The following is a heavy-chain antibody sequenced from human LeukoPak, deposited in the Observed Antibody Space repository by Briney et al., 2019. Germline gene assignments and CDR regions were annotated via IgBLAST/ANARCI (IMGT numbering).Heavy chain of an antibody. CDR2: IKRDGSER. CDR1: GFTFSSSG. Sequence: PGRSLRLSCAASGFTFSSSGMHWVRQAPGKGLEWVANIKRDGSERYYVDSVKGRFTISRDNAKSSLFLEMSSLRVEDTAVYYCARTTSFMFYYWGQGTLVTVSS. CDR3: ARTTSFMFYY. J-gene: IGHJ4*02. D-gene: IGHD1-1*01. V-gene: IGHV3-7*03.